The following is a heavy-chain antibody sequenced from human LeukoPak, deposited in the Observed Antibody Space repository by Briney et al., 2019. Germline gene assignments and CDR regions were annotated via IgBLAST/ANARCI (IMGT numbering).Heavy chain of an antibody. CDR3: AKDVRLVRGVNYGSIIDYFDY. J-gene: IGHJ4*02. CDR2: ISSSGGST. V-gene: IGHV3-23*01. Sequence: GGSLRLSCAASGFTFSSYAMSWVHQAPGKGLECVSAISSSGGSTYYADSVKGRFTISRDNSKNTLYLQMNSLRAEDTAVYYCAKDVRLVRGVNYGSIIDYFDYWGQGTLVTVSS. CDR1: GFTFSSYA. D-gene: IGHD3-10*01.